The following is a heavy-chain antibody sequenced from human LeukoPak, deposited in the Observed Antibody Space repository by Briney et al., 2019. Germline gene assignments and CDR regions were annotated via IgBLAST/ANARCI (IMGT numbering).Heavy chain of an antibody. CDR2: IWYDGSNK. J-gene: IGHJ4*02. D-gene: IGHD3-9*01. Sequence: GRSLRLSCAASGFPFNSYAMHRVRQAPGKGLEWVAVIWYDGSNKYYADSVKGRFTISRDNSKNTLYLQMSSLRPEDTAVYYCAKGAYLRYFEWVWANWGQGTLVTVSS. CDR3: AKGAYLRYFEWVWAN. V-gene: IGHV3-33*06. CDR1: GFPFNSYA.